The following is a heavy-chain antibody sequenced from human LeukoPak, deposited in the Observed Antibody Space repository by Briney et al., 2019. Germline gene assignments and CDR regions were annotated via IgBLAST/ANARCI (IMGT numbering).Heavy chain of an antibody. J-gene: IGHJ3*02. D-gene: IGHD3-22*01. Sequence: GGSLRLSCAASGFTFNSYSMHWVRQAPGKGLEWVAIISYDGSDKYYADSVRGRFTISRDNSKNTLYLQMNSLRAEDTAVYYCAKDVGYYDSSGQGDDAFDIWGQGTTVTVSS. CDR2: ISYDGSDK. CDR3: AKDVGYYDSSGQGDDAFDI. CDR1: GFTFNSYS. V-gene: IGHV3-30-3*01.